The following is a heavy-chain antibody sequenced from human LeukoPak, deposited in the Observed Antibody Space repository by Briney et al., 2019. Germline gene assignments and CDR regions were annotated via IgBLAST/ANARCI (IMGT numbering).Heavy chain of an antibody. CDR2: ISYDGSNK. V-gene: IGHV3-30*18. J-gene: IGHJ6*02. D-gene: IGHD6-19*01. CDR1: GFTFSSYG. Sequence: GGSLRLSCAASGFTFSSYGMHWVRQAPGKGLEWVAVISYDGSNKYYADSVKGRFTISRDNSKNTLYLQMNSLRAEDTAVYYCAKGDENSSGWGVTFYYYYYGMDVWGQGTTVTVSS. CDR3: AKGDENSSGWGVTFYYYYYGMDV.